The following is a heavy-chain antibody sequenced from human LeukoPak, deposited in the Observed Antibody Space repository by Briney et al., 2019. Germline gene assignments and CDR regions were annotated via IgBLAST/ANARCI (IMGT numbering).Heavy chain of an antibody. D-gene: IGHD3-9*01. CDR3: ARSQYDISTGWYYYHAMDV. CDR2: IYHSGST. V-gene: IGHV4-59*12. Sequence: SETLSLTCSVSGGFNTHYYWSWMRRPPGKGLEWIGYIYHSGSTNYNPSLKSRVTISVDTSKNHFSLSLRSVTAADTAVYYCARSQYDISTGWYYYHAMDVWGQGTTVTVSS. CDR1: GGFNTHYY. J-gene: IGHJ6*02.